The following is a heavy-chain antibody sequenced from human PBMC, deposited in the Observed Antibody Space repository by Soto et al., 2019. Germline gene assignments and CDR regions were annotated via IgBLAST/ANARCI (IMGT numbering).Heavy chain of an antibody. CDR3: VTSRGFYEAMEV. D-gene: IGHD3-16*01. CDR1: GGSFRSYA. Sequence: QVQLGQSGAEVKKPGSSVKVSCKSSGGSFRSYAISWVRQAPGQGLEWRGAIMAVFGSATYAQRFQGRVIITADESTTTSYLELSGLQPGDAAVYFCVTSRGFYEAMEVWGQGTTVTVSS. J-gene: IGHJ6*02. V-gene: IGHV1-69*01. CDR2: IMAVFGSA.